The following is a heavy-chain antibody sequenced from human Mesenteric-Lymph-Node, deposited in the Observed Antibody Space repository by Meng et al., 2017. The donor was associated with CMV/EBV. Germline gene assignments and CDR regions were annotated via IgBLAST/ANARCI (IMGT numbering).Heavy chain of an antibody. CDR1: GTSIDTSTYY. J-gene: IGHJ1*01. CDR2: IYYSGTT. V-gene: IGHV4-39*01. CDR3: ARLNMAMAGDPSRYFQH. Sequence: SETLSLTCTVSGTSIDTSTYYWGWIRQPPGMGLEWIGNIYYSGTTYYNPSLKSRVTVSVDTSKNQFSLKVNSVTAADTAVYYCARLNMAMAGDPSRYFQHWGQGALVTVSS. D-gene: IGHD6-19*01.